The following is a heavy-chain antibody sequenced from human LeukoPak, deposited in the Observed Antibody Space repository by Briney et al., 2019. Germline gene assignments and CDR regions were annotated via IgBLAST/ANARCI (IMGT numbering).Heavy chain of an antibody. CDR2: INPNSGGT. CDR3: AREGGGSSYYFDY. Sequence: VASVKVSCKASGYTFTGHYMHWVRQASGQGLEWMGWINPNSGGTNYAQKFQGRVTMTRDTSISTAYMELSRLRSDDTAVYYCAREGGGSSYYFDYWGQGTLVTVSS. D-gene: IGHD2-15*01. J-gene: IGHJ4*02. V-gene: IGHV1-2*02. CDR1: GYTFTGHY.